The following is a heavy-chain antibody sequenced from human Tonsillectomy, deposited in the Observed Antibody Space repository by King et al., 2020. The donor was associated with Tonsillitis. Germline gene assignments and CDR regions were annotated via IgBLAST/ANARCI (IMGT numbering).Heavy chain of an antibody. CDR3: AREIGFGELAMDY. CDR1: GGSFSGYY. V-gene: IGHV4-34*01. Sequence: VQLQQWGAGLLKPSETLSLTCAVYGGSFSGYYWSWIRQPPGRGLEWIGEINHSGSTNYNPSLKSRVTISVVTSTNQFSLKLSSVTAADTAGYYCAREIGFGELAMDYWGQGTLVTVSS. D-gene: IGHD3-10*01. J-gene: IGHJ4*02. CDR2: INHSGST.